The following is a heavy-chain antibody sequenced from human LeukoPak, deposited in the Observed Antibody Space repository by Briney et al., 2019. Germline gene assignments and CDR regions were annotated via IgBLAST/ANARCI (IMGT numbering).Heavy chain of an antibody. J-gene: IGHJ4*02. CDR3: AKLHSIQLAPTHY. V-gene: IGHV3-23*01. D-gene: IGHD1-1*01. CDR1: GFTFSMYA. Sequence: GGSLRLSCAASGFTFSMYAMSWVRQSPVKGLEWVSGIVASGSKTYYADSVKGRFTISRDNSENTLYLQMNSLRAEDTAVYYCAKLHSIQLAPTHYWGQGTLVTVSS. CDR2: IVASGSKT.